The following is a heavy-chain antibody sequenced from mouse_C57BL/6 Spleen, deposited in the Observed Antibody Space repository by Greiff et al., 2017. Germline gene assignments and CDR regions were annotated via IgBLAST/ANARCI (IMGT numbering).Heavy chain of an antibody. V-gene: IGHV10-1*01. CDR3: GRHDYSNLYWYFDV. Sequence: EVKLQESGGGLVQPKGSLKLSCAASGFSFNTYAMNWVRQAPGKGLEWVARIRSKSNNYATYYADSVKDRFTISRDDSESMLYLQMNNLKTEDTDMYYWGRHDYSNLYWYFDVWGTGTPVTGSS. CDR1: GFSFNTYA. J-gene: IGHJ1*03. D-gene: IGHD2-5*01. CDR2: IRSKSNNYAT.